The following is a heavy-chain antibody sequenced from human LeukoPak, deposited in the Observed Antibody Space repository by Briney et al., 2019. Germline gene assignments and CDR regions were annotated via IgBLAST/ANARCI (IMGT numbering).Heavy chain of an antibody. CDR3: ARGRGQWLPEFDY. CDR2: IYHSGST. D-gene: IGHD6-19*01. Sequence: SETLSLTCTVSGYSISSGYYWGWIRQPPGKGLEWIASIYHSGSTYYNPSLKSRVTISVDTSKNQFSLKLSSVTAADTAVYYCARGRGQWLPEFDYWGQGTLVTVSS. CDR1: GYSISSGYY. V-gene: IGHV4-38-2*02. J-gene: IGHJ4*02.